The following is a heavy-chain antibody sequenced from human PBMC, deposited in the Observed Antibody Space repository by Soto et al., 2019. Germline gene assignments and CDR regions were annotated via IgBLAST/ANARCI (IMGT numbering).Heavy chain of an antibody. Sequence: EGSLRLSCAVSGFTFSSYAMHWVRQAPGKGLEWVAVISYDGSNKYYADSVKGRFTISRDNSKNTLYLQMNSLRAEDTAVYYCARRQSESASIVLMVSAWALDYWGQGTLVTVS. V-gene: IGHV3-30-3*01. D-gene: IGHD2-8*01. CDR2: ISYDGSNK. CDR3: ARRQSESASIVLMVSAWALDY. J-gene: IGHJ4*02. CDR1: GFTFSSYA.